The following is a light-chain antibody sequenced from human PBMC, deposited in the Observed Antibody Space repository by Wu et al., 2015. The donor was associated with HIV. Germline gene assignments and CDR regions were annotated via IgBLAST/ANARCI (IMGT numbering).Light chain of an antibody. J-gene: IGKJ5*01. CDR1: QSVNSY. Sequence: EIVLTQSPATLSLSPGDRATFSCRASQSVNSYLAWYQQKPGQAPRLLIYDASNRAAGIPARFSGSGSGTDFTLTISSLEAEDFAIYYCLQQYKWPLTFGQGTRLEIK. CDR3: LQQYKWPLT. V-gene: IGKV3-11*01. CDR2: DAS.